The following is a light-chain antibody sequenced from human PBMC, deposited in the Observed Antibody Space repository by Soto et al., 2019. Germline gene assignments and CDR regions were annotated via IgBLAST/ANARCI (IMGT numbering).Light chain of an antibody. CDR2: GAS. V-gene: IGKV3-15*01. Sequence: EIVMTQSPATLSVSPGEXATLSCRASQSVSGNLAWYQQKPGQAPRLLIYGASTRATGIPARFSGSGSGTEFTLTISSLQSEDFAVYYCQQYNNWSVTFGQGTKVDIK. CDR1: QSVSGN. J-gene: IGKJ2*01. CDR3: QQYNNWSVT.